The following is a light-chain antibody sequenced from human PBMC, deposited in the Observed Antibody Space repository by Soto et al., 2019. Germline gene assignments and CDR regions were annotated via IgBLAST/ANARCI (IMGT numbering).Light chain of an antibody. V-gene: IGKV3-20*01. CDR1: RSVSSSY. CDR2: GAS. J-gene: IGKJ2*01. CDR3: QQYGSSPPYT. Sequence: EIVLTQSPGTLSLSPGESATLSCRTSRSVSSSYLAWYQQKPGQAPRHPIYGASSRATGIPDKFSGSGSGTDFTLTISRLESEEFAVYYCQQYGSSPPYTFGQGTTLEIK.